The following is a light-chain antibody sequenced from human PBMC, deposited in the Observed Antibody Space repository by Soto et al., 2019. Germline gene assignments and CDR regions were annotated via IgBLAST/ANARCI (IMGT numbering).Light chain of an antibody. CDR3: QQYNSYSGT. J-gene: IGKJ1*01. V-gene: IGKV1-5*01. CDR2: DAS. CDR1: QSISSL. Sequence: GDRVTITCRASQSISSLLAWYQQKPGKAPKLLIYDASSLESGVPSRFSGSGSGTEFTLTISSLQPDDFATYYCQQYNSYSGTFGQGTKVEIK.